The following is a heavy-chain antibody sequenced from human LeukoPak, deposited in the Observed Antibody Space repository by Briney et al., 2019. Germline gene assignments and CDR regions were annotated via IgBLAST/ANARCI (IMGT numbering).Heavy chain of an antibody. V-gene: IGHV3-23*01. J-gene: IGHJ3*02. CDR3: AILTSSSSWHLSDAFDI. CDR2: ISGSGGST. D-gene: IGHD6-13*01. CDR1: GFTFSSYA. Sequence: GGSLRLSCAASGFTFSSYAMSWVRQAPGKGLEWVSAISGSGGSTYYADSVKGRFTISRDNSKNTLYLQMNSLRAEDTAVYYCAILTSSSSWHLSDAFDIWGQGTMVTVSS.